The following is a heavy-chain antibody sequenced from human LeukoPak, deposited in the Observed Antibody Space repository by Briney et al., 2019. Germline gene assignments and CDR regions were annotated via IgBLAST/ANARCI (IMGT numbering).Heavy chain of an antibody. D-gene: IGHD3-10*01. Sequence: SETLSLTCTVSGGSISGSGYYWVWIRQPPGKGLEWIATIYYTGSTYYNPSLKSRVTISVDTSKNQFSLRLNSVTAADTAMYYCARLRGPGDFDYWGQGTLVSVSS. CDR3: ARLRGPGDFDY. J-gene: IGHJ4*02. CDR1: GGSISGSGYY. V-gene: IGHV4-39*07. CDR2: IYYTGST.